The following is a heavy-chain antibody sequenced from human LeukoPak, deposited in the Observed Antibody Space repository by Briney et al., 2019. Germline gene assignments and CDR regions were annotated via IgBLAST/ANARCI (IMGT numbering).Heavy chain of an antibody. CDR2: IYTSRSS. V-gene: IGHV4-61*02. CDR3: ASGTGRVPFDY. D-gene: IGHD1-1*01. Sequence: PSQTLSLTCTVSGGSITSGSYYWTWIRQPAAKGLEWIGRIYTSRSSNYNPSLKSRVTISVDTSKNQCSLKLSSVTAADTAVYYCASGTGRVPFDYWGQGTLVTVSS. CDR1: GGSITSGSYY. J-gene: IGHJ4*02.